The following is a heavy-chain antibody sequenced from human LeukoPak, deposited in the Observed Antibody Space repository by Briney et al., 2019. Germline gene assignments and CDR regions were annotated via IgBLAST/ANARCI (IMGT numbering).Heavy chain of an antibody. Sequence: SETLSLTCTVSGYSISSGYYWGWIRPPPGKGLEWIGSIYHSGSTYYNPSLKSRVTISVDTSKNQFSLKLSSVTAADTAVYYCARVVGAIAGVRYNWFDPWGQGTLVTVSS. CDR3: ARVVGAIAGVRYNWFDP. D-gene: IGHD1-26*01. CDR1: GYSISSGYY. CDR2: IYHSGST. J-gene: IGHJ5*02. V-gene: IGHV4-38-2*02.